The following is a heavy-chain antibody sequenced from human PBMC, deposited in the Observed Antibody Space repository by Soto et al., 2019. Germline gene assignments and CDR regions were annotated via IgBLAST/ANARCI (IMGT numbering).Heavy chain of an antibody. CDR1: GYTFTGYY. CDR2: INPNSGGT. J-gene: IGHJ4*02. Sequence: ASVKVSCKASGYTFTGYYMHWVRQAPGQGLEWMGWINPNSGGTNYAQKFQGRVTMTRDTSISTAYMELSRLRSDDTAVYYCARDGYGVAGTPLRDYWGQGTLVTFSS. CDR3: ARDGYGVAGTPLRDY. V-gene: IGHV1-2*02. D-gene: IGHD6-19*01.